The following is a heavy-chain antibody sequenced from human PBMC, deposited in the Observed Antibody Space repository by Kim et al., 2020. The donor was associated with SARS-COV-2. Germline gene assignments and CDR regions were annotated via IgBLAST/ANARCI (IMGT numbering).Heavy chain of an antibody. CDR3: ARTSGSGSRYFDY. V-gene: IGHV4-59*01. J-gene: IGHJ4*02. Sequence: YDASLKSRVTISVATSKNQCSLELSSVTAADTALYYCARTSGSGSRYFDYWGQGALVTVSS. D-gene: IGHD3-10*01.